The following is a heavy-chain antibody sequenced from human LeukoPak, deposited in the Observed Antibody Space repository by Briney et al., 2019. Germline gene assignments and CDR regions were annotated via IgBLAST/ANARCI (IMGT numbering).Heavy chain of an antibody. D-gene: IGHD4-17*01. J-gene: IGHJ5*02. V-gene: IGHV4-61*02. CDR3: ARAGGYGDYINWFDP. CDR1: GGSISSGSRY. CDR2: VYASGST. Sequence: SETLSLTCTVSGGSISSGSRYWSWIRQPAGTGLESLGRVYASGSTNHNPSLKSRVTISVDTSKNQFSLRLSSVTAADTAIYYCARAGGYGDYINWFDPWGQGTLVTVSS.